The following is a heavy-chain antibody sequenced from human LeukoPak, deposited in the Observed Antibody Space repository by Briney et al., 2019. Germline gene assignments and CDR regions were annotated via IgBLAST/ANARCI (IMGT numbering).Heavy chain of an antibody. Sequence: ASVKVSCKTSGYTFTNYNVNWVRQAAGQGLEWMGWMNPKSGDTGYAQNFQGRVTMTRDTSISTSYMELSSLSSGDTAVYFCVRDPSNTSGWKTWFDPWGQGTLVTVSS. CDR2: MNPKSGDT. CDR3: VRDPSNTSGWKTWFDP. J-gene: IGHJ5*02. V-gene: IGHV1-8*01. D-gene: IGHD6-19*01. CDR1: GYTFTNYN.